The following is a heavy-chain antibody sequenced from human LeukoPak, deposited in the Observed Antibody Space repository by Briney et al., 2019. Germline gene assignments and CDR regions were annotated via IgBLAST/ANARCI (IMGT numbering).Heavy chain of an antibody. CDR2: IYYSGST. CDR3: ARDHSSSIDY. CDR1: GGSISSGGYY. J-gene: IGHJ4*02. D-gene: IGHD6-6*01. Sequence: SQTLSLTCTVSGGSISSGGYYWSWIRQHPGKGLEWIGYIYYSGSTYYNPSLKSRVTISVDTSKNQSSLKLSSVTAADTAVYYCARDHSSSIDYWGQGTLVTVSS. V-gene: IGHV4-31*03.